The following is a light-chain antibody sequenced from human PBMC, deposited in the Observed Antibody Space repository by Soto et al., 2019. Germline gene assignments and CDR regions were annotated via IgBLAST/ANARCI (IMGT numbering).Light chain of an antibody. V-gene: IGLV1-47*01. CDR1: SSNIGSNY. CDR2: RNN. Sequence: QPVLTQPPSASGTPGQRVTISCSGSSSNIGSNYVYWYQQLPGTAPKLLIYRNNQRPSGVPDRFSGSKSGTSASLAISGLRSEDEADYYCAAWDDSLSGAVFGGGTQPTVL. CDR3: AAWDDSLSGAV. J-gene: IGLJ7*01.